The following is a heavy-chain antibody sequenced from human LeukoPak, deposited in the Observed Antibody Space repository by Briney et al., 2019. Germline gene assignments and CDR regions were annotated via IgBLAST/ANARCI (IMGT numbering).Heavy chain of an antibody. CDR2: ISWNSGSI. V-gene: IGHV3-9*01. J-gene: IGHJ4*02. D-gene: IGHD3-16*01. CDR1: GFTFDDYA. Sequence: GRSLRLCCAASGFTFDDYAMHWVRQAPGKGLEWVSGISWNSGSIGYADSVKGRFTISRDNAKNSLYLQMNSLRAEDTALYYCAKDTPFGGSFQFVYWGQGTLVTVSS. CDR3: AKDTPFGGSFQFVY.